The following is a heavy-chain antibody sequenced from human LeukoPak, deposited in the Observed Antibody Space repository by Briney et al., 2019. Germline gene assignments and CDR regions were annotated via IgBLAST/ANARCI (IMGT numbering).Heavy chain of an antibody. CDR2: ISSSGSTI. D-gene: IGHD3-22*01. J-gene: IGHJ3*02. CDR1: GFTFSDYY. CDR3: ARDGFPPDSSGYYLGDAFDI. V-gene: IGHV3-11*04. Sequence: PGGSLRLSCAASGFTFSDYYMSWIRQAPGKGLEWVSYISSSGSTIYYADSVKGRFTISRDNAKNSLYLQMNSLRAEDTAVYYCARDGFPPDSSGYYLGDAFDIWGQGTMVTVSS.